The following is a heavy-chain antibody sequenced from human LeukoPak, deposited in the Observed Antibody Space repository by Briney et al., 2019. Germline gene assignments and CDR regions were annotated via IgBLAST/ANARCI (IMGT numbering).Heavy chain of an antibody. CDR1: GGSFSGYY. CDR3: AKEEWLGKMNYFDS. V-gene: IGHV4-34*01. D-gene: IGHD3-3*01. J-gene: IGHJ4*02. CDR2: INHSGST. Sequence: SETLSLTCAVYGGSFSGYYWGWIRQPPGKGLEWIGEINHSGSTNYNPSLKSRVTISVDTSKNQFSLKLSSVTAADTAVYYRAKEEWLGKMNYFDSWGQGILVTVSS.